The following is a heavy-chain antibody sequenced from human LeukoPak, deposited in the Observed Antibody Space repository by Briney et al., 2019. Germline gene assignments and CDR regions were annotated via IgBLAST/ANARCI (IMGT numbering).Heavy chain of an antibody. D-gene: IGHD3-10*01. J-gene: IGHJ6*03. CDR3: ARGSDYYYYMDV. V-gene: IGHV4-61*02. Sequence: SETLSLTCTVSGGSIRSGTDYWSWIRQPAGKGLEWIGRIYMSGSTDYNPSFKSRVTMSVDTSKNQVSLKLRSVTAADAAVYYCARGSDYYYYMDVWGKGTTVTVSS. CDR1: GGSIRSGTDY. CDR2: IYMSGST.